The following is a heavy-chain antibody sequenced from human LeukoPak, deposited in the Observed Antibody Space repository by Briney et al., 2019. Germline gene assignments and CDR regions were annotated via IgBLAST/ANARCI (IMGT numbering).Heavy chain of an antibody. CDR1: GGSISSYY. CDR2: IYYSGST. V-gene: IGHV4-59*08. Sequence: SQTLSLTCTVSGGSISSYYWSWIRQPPGKGLEWIGYIYYSGSTNYNPSLKSRVTISVDTSKNQFSLKLSSVTAADTAVYYCARPSWSEGGMDVWGQGTTVTVSS. CDR3: ARPSWSEGGMDV. J-gene: IGHJ6*02.